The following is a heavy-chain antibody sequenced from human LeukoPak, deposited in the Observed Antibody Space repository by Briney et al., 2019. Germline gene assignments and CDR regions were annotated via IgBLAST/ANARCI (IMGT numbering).Heavy chain of an antibody. CDR3: ARDRDYGDYNTQDLFVY. D-gene: IGHD4-17*01. Sequence: ASVKVSCKASGYTFTNYGISWVRQAPGQGLEWMGWISAYNGNANYAQKLQGRVTMTTDTSTSTAYMELRSLRSDDTAVYYCARDRDYGDYNTQDLFVYWGQGTLVTVSS. CDR2: ISAYNGNA. CDR1: GYTFTNYG. J-gene: IGHJ4*02. V-gene: IGHV1-18*01.